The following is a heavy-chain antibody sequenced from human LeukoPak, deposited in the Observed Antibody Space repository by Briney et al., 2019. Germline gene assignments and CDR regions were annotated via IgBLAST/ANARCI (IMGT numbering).Heavy chain of an antibody. D-gene: IGHD2/OR15-2a*01. Sequence: SGPALVKPTQTVTLTCTFSGFSFTTRGMCVGWIRQAPGKALEWLGRIDWDDDKYYSTSLKTRLTISKDPSKDQVVLTLTKMDPADTGTYYCARHLIGGALDIWGQGTVVTVSS. CDR2: IDWDDDK. CDR1: GFSFTTRGMC. CDR3: ARHLIGGALDI. V-gene: IGHV2-70*11. J-gene: IGHJ3*02.